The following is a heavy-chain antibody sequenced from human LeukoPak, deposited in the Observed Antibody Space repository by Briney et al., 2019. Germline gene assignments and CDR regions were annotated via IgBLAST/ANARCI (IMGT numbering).Heavy chain of an antibody. D-gene: IGHD6-13*01. Sequence: GASVKPSCKASGYTFTSYGISWVRQAPGQGLEWMGWISAYNGNTNYAQKLQGRVTMTTDTSTSTAYMELRSLRADDTAVYYCARDIFCSCVPYYPYYYIDVWAKGTTVTVSS. V-gene: IGHV1-18*01. J-gene: IGHJ6*03. CDR1: GYTFTSYG. CDR2: ISAYNGNT. CDR3: ARDIFCSCVPYYPYYYIDV.